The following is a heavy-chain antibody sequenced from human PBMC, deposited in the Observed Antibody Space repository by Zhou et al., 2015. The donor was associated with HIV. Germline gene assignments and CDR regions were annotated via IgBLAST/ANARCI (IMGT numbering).Heavy chain of an antibody. CDR2: IIPILGIA. V-gene: IGHV1-69*02. CDR3: ARAIVVVPAALLDNYGMDV. D-gene: IGHD2-2*01. Sequence: QVQLVQSGAEVKKPGSSVKVSCKASGGTFSSYTISWVRQAPGQGLEWMGRIIPILGIANYAQKFQGRVTITADKSTSTAYMELSSLRSEDTAVYYCARAIVVVPAALLDNYGMDVWGQGTTVTVSS. CDR1: GGTFSSYT. J-gene: IGHJ6*02.